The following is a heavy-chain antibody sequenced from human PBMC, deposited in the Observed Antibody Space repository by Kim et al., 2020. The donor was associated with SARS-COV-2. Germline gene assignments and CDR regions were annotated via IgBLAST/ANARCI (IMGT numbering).Heavy chain of an antibody. D-gene: IGHD3-16*01. V-gene: IGHV3-23*01. CDR3: AKDLGDFSASDS. J-gene: IGHJ4*02. Sequence: YTHSVKRRFTLSRDNSKKTLFLQMNILGADDTAIYYCAKDLGDFSASDSWGQGALVTVSS.